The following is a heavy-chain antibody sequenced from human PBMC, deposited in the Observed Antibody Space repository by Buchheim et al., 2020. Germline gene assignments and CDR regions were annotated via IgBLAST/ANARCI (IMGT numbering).Heavy chain of an antibody. D-gene: IGHD2-8*01. J-gene: IGHJ4*02. CDR3: AKDGRGLKDIVLMVYAIGVCYFDY. V-gene: IGHV3-23*01. Sequence: EVQLLESGGGLVQPGGSLRLSCAASGFTFSSYAMSWFRQAPGKGLEWVSAISGSGGSTYYADSVKGRFTISRDNSKNTLYLQMNSLRAEDTAVYYCAKDGRGLKDIVLMVYAIGVCYFDYWGQGTL. CDR1: GFTFSSYA. CDR2: ISGSGGST.